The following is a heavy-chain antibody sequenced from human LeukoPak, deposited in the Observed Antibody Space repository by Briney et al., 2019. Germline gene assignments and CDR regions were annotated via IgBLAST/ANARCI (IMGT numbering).Heavy chain of an antibody. Sequence: ASVKVSCKASGYTFTSYDINWVRQATGQGLEWMGWMNPNSGNTGYAQKFQGRVTMTRNTSISTAYMELRSLRSDDTAVYYCARDRNGGYADDWFDPWGQGTLVSVSS. D-gene: IGHD5-12*01. CDR1: GYTFTSYD. V-gene: IGHV1-8*01. J-gene: IGHJ5*02. CDR2: MNPNSGNT. CDR3: ARDRNGGYADDWFDP.